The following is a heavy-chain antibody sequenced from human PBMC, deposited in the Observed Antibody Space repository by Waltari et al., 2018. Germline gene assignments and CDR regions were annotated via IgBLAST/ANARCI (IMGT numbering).Heavy chain of an antibody. CDR3: ARDPPGMATIGS. D-gene: IGHD5-12*01. CDR2: IYSGGST. CDR1: GFPVGTNY. Sequence: EAQLVESGGGLIHPGGSLRLSCAVSGFPVGTNYMSWVRQAPGKGLAWVSVIYSGGSTNYADSVSGRFTISRDNSKNTLFLEMNSLTAEDTAVYYCARDPPGMATIGSWGQGTLVTVSS. J-gene: IGHJ5*02. V-gene: IGHV3-53*01.